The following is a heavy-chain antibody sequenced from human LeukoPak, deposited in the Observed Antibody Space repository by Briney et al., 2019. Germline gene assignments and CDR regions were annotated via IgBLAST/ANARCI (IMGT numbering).Heavy chain of an antibody. J-gene: IGHJ6*04. CDR1: GYTFTSYG. D-gene: IGHD3-10*01. Sequence: GASVKVSCKASGYTFTSYGISWVRQAPGQGLEWMGWISAYNGNTNYAQKLQGRVTMTTDTSTSTAYMELRSLRSDDTAVYYCSRGTGAVNFYYYGMDVWGEGTTVTVSS. CDR2: ISAYNGNT. CDR3: SRGTGAVNFYYYGMDV. V-gene: IGHV1-18*01.